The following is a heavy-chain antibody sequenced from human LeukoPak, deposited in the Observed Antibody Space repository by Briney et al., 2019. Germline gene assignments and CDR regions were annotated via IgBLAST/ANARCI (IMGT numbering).Heavy chain of an antibody. D-gene: IGHD3-10*01. J-gene: IGHJ4*02. V-gene: IGHV3-53*01. CDR1: GFTVGSNS. CDR3: AKRLAYGSGGSDYFDF. Sequence: GGSLRLSCAASGFTVGSNSMSWVRQAPGKGLEWVSLIYSDGSTQYADSVKGRFTISRDNSKNTLYLQMSSLRAEDTAVYYCAKRLAYGSGGSDYFDFWGQGTLVTVSS. CDR2: IYSDGST.